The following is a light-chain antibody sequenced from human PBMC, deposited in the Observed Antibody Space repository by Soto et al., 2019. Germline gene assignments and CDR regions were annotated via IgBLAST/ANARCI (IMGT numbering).Light chain of an antibody. CDR2: DAY. V-gene: IGKV3-20*01. CDR3: QQYGSSPTWT. J-gene: IGKJ1*01. CDR1: QSVSYY. Sequence: EIVLTQSPCTLSLSPGERATLSCRASQSVSYYLAWYQQKPGQAPRLLIYDAYSRATGIPDRFSGSGSGTDFTLTISRLEPEDFAVYYCQQYGSSPTWTFGQGTKVDNK.